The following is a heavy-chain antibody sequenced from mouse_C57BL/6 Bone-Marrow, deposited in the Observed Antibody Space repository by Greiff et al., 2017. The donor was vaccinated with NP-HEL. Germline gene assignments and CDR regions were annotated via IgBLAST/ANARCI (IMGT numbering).Heavy chain of an antibody. CDR3: AREDYGSSYWYSDV. CDR1: GFTFSSYA. D-gene: IGHD1-1*01. V-gene: IGHV5-4*01. Sequence: SGFTFSSYAMSWVRQTPEQRLEWVATISDGGSYTYYPDNVKGRFTISRDNAKNNLYLQMSHLKSEDTAMYYCAREDYGSSYWYSDVWGTGTTVTVSS. J-gene: IGHJ1*03. CDR2: ISDGGSYT.